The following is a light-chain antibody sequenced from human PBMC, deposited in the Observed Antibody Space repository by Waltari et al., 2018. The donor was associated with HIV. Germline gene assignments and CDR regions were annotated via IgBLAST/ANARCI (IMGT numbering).Light chain of an antibody. CDR2: AAS. Sequence: DIQMTQSPSSLSASVGDRVTITCRASQNISIYLQWYQHNTGKAPNLLTYAASSLQGGVPSRFSGSGSGTDFTLTISSLQREDFATYYCQQSYSSPITFGQGTRLEIK. CDR3: QQSYSSPIT. CDR1: QNISIY. J-gene: IGKJ5*01. V-gene: IGKV1-39*01.